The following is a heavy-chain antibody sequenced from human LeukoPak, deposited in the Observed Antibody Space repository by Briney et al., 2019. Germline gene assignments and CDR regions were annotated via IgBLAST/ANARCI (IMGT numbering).Heavy chain of an antibody. CDR1: GFTFSSYA. CDR3: AGRGDGAFDI. CDR2: ISYDGSNK. J-gene: IGHJ3*02. V-gene: IGHV3-30-3*01. Sequence: GRSLRLSCTASGFTFSSYAMHWVRQAPGKTLEWVAVISYDGSNKYYADSVKGRFTISRDNSKNTLYLEMNSLRAEDTAVYYCAGRGDGAFDIWGQGTMVTVSS.